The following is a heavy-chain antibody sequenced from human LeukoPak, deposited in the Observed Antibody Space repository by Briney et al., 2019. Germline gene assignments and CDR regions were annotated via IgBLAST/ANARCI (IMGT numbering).Heavy chain of an antibody. V-gene: IGHV4-59*12. CDR2: IYYSGTT. Sequence: PSETLSLTCTVSGVSIGSYYWSWIRQPPGKGLEWVGYIYYSGTTNYNPSLKSGGFTSIDTPNSQFSLKLSSVTAADTAVYYCARERNYGDYLLWGQGTLVTVSS. CDR3: ARERNYGDYLL. J-gene: IGHJ4*02. CDR1: GVSIGSYY. D-gene: IGHD4-17*01.